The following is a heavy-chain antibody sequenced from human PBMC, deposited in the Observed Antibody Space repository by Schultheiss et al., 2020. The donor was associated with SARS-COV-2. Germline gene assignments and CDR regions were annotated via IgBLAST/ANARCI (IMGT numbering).Heavy chain of an antibody. CDR1: GFTFRRNS. J-gene: IGHJ5*02. D-gene: IGHD3-10*01. CDR3: ASTRTQRLWFGELLPGGWFDP. V-gene: IGHV3-48*04. CDR2: ISSSGSTI. Sequence: GGSLRLSCAASGFTFRRNSMNWVRQAAGKGLEWVSYISSSGSTIYYADSVKGRFTISRDNAKNSLYLQMNSLRAEDTAVYYCASTRTQRLWFGELLPGGWFDPWGQGTLVTVSS.